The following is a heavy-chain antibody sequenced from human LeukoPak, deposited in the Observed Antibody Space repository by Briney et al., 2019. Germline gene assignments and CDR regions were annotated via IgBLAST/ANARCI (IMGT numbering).Heavy chain of an antibody. CDR2: IYYSGST. J-gene: IGHJ4*02. CDR3: ARRKRGGLLLIRVFDY. V-gene: IGHV4-39*01. D-gene: IGHD3-22*01. Sequence: SETLSPTCTVTGRSISSSSYSWGWIRQPPGKGLEWIVSIYYSGSTYYNPSLKSRVTISVDTSKNQFSLKLSSVTAADTAVYYCARRKRGGLLLIRVFDYWGQGTLVTVSS. CDR1: GRSISSSSYS.